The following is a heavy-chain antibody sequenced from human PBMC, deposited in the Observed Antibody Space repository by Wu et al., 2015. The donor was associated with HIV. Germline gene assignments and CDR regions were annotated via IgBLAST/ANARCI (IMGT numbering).Heavy chain of an antibody. CDR2: INPSDNRI. J-gene: IGHJ6*02. D-gene: IGHD3-10*01. V-gene: IGHV1-69*14. CDR3: AIRSGSYLGYYYGMDV. Sequence: QVHLVQFGGEVKKPGSSVKVTCKASGDGFTSYAVSWVRQAPGQGLEWMGGINPSDNRISYAEKFQGRVTMTEDTSTDTAYMELSSLRSEDTAVYYCAIRSGSYLGYYYGMDVWGQGDHGHRLL. CDR1: GDGFTSYA.